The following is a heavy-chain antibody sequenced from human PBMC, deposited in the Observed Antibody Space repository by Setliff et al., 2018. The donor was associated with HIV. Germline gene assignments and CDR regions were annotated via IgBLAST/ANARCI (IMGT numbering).Heavy chain of an antibody. CDR2: IKQDGGEE. Sequence: PGGSLRLSCAASGFTFSTYLMIWVRQAPGKGLEWVAKIKQDGGEEYYVDSVKGRYTISRDNAKNSGYLEMHNLRPEHTAVYDCAKSGGNVSGWNRGAAFDIWGQGTVVTVSS. J-gene: IGHJ3*02. CDR1: GFTFSTYL. V-gene: IGHV3-7*03. CDR3: AKSGGNVSGWNRGAAFDI. D-gene: IGHD1-1*01.